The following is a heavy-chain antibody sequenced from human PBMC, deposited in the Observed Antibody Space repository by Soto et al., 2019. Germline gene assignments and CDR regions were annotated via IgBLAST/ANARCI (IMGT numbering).Heavy chain of an antibody. J-gene: IGHJ4*02. D-gene: IGHD1-26*01. CDR3: ASDLYSGTSDY. Sequence: GGSLSLSWAAAGFTFSSYGMSWVRPAPGKGLEWVANIDQDGSTTDYVGSVKGRFTISRDNAKKSLYLQMNSLRVEDTALYYCASDLYSGTSDYWGQGTLVTVSS. CDR1: GFTFSSYG. V-gene: IGHV3-7*05. CDR2: IDQDGSTT.